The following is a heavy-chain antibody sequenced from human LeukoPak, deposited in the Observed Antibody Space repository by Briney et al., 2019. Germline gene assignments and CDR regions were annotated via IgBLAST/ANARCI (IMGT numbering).Heavy chain of an antibody. J-gene: IGHJ4*02. CDR2: IKQDGSEK. D-gene: IGHD3-10*01. CDR1: GFTFSSYW. Sequence: QAGGSLRLSCAASGFTFSSYWMSWVRQAPGKGLEWVANIKQDGSEKYYVDSVKGRFTISRDNAKNSLYLQMNSLRAEDTAVYYCARDLGYYGSGSYYNPPDYWGQGTLVTVSS. V-gene: IGHV3-7*03. CDR3: ARDLGYYGSGSYYNPPDY.